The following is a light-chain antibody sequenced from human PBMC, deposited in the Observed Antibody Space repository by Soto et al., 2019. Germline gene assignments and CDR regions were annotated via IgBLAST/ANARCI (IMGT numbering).Light chain of an antibody. J-gene: IGLJ3*02. V-gene: IGLV2-8*01. Sequence: QSALTQPPSASGSPGQSVTISCTGTSSNVGDYNYVSWYQQHPGKAPKLMIYEVSKRPSGVPDRFSGFKFCITAFLTVSGLRAEDEADYYRSSYAGSNNWVFGGGTKLAVL. CDR2: EVS. CDR1: SSNVGDYNY. CDR3: SSYAGSNNWV.